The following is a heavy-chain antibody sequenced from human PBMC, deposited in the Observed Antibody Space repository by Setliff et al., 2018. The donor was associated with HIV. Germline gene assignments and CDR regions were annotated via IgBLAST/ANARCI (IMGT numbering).Heavy chain of an antibody. Sequence: GGSLRLSCAASGFTFSSYWMHWVRQAPGKGLVWVSRINSDGSTTSYADSVKGRFTISRDNAKNTLYLQMNSLRAEDTAVYYCARVTGQWLVTFDYLGQGTLVTVSS. CDR3: ARVTGQWLVTFDY. J-gene: IGHJ4*02. D-gene: IGHD6-19*01. CDR2: INSDGSTT. V-gene: IGHV3-74*01. CDR1: GFTFSSYW.